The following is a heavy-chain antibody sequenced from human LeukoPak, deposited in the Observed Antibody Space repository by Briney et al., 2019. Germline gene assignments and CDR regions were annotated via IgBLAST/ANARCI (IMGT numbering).Heavy chain of an antibody. CDR1: GGSFSGYY. V-gene: IGHV4-34*01. CDR3: ARGGGSYYLDY. Sequence: SETLSLTCAVYGGSFSGYYWSWIRQPPGKGLEWIGEINHSGGTNYNPSLKSRVTISVDTSKNQFSLKLSSVTAADTAVYYCARGGGSYYLDYWGQGTLVTVSS. D-gene: IGHD1-26*01. CDR2: INHSGGT. J-gene: IGHJ4*02.